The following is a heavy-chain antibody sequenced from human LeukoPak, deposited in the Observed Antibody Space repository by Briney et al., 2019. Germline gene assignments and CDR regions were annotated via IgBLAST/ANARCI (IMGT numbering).Heavy chain of an antibody. CDR1: GFTFSRYW. CDR3: ARDRLYGSGSNNPPCDS. V-gene: IGHV3-74*03. D-gene: IGHD3-10*01. Sequence: GGSLRLSCAASGFTFSRYWMHWVRQASGKGLMWVSRISPDGSTTLYADSVKGRFTISRDNSKNTLYLQMDSLRAEDTAVYYCARDRLYGSGSNNPPCDSWGQGTLVTVSS. J-gene: IGHJ4*02. CDR2: ISPDGSTT.